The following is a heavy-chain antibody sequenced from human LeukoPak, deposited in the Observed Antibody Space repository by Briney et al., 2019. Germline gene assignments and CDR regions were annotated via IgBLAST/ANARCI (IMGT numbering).Heavy chain of an antibody. CDR1: GYTFTSYG. Sequence: ASVKVSCKASGYTFTSYGISWVRQAPGQGLEWMGWISAYNGNTIYAQKLQGRVTMTTDTSTSTAYMELRSLRSDDTAVYYCARGGFFCSGGSCTDYWGQGTLVTVSS. CDR2: ISAYNGNT. D-gene: IGHD2-15*01. J-gene: IGHJ4*02. CDR3: ARGGFFCSGGSCTDY. V-gene: IGHV1-18*01.